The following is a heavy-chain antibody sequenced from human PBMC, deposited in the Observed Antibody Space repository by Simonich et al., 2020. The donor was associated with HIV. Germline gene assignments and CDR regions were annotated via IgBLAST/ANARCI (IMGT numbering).Heavy chain of an antibody. Sequence: EVQLVESGGGLVQPGGSLRLSCAASGFTVSSNYMSWVRQAPGKGLEWVSVIYSGGSTYYADSVKGRFTISRHNSKNTLYLQMNSLRAEDTAVYYCAKCYVPGGSYYDAFDIWGQGTMVTVSS. CDR1: GFTVSSNY. CDR3: AKCYVPGGSYYDAFDI. D-gene: IGHD1-26*01. J-gene: IGHJ3*02. V-gene: IGHV3-53*04. CDR2: IYSGGST.